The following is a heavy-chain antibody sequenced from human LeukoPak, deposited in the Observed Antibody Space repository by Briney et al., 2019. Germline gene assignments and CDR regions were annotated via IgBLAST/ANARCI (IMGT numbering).Heavy chain of an antibody. CDR2: ISWDGGST. CDR1: GFTFDDSS. V-gene: IGHV3-43*01. Sequence: GGSLRLSRAASGFTFDDSSMHWVRQAPGKGLEWVSLISWDGGSTNYADSVRGRFTISRDNSKNYLYLQMNSLRTEDTALYYCAKATTLDFYYYYMDVWGKGTTVTVSS. CDR3: AKATTLDFYYYYMDV. D-gene: IGHD1-26*01. J-gene: IGHJ6*03.